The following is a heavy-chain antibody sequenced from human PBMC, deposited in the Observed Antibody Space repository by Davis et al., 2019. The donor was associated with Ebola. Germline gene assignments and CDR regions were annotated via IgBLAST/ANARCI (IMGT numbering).Heavy chain of an antibody. CDR2: ISGSGGST. J-gene: IGHJ6*02. V-gene: IGHV3-23*01. CDR1: VITFSSYA. Sequence: GESLKISCTDSVITFSSYAMTWVRQAPGKGLEWVSAISGSGGSTYYADSVKGRFTISRDNSKNTLYLQMNSLRAEDTAVYYCARDPYSVEMATIPGKYYYGMDVWGQGTTVTVSS. D-gene: IGHD5-24*01. CDR3: ARDPYSVEMATIPGKYYYGMDV.